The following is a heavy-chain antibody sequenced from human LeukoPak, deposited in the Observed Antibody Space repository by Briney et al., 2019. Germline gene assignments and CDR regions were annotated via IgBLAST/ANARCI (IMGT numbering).Heavy chain of an antibody. Sequence: GGSLRLSCAPSGFTFSQYGMYWVRQAPGKGLEWVSVIYSGGSTYYADSVKGRFTISRDNSKNTLYLQMNSLRAEDTAVYYCASLGGNDAFDIWGRGTMVTVSS. CDR1: GFTFSQYG. V-gene: IGHV3-53*01. CDR3: ASLGGNDAFDI. CDR2: IYSGGST. J-gene: IGHJ3*02. D-gene: IGHD4-23*01.